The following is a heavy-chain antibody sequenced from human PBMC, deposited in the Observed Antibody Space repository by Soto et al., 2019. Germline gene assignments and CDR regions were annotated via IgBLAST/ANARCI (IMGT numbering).Heavy chain of an antibody. J-gene: IGHJ4*02. D-gene: IGHD6-19*01. CDR3: ARERGSGWTFDY. CDR1: GFIFSSYW. CDR2: INSDGSST. Sequence: GGSLRLSCAASGFIFSSYWMHWVRQAPGKGLVWVSRINSDGSSTSYADSVKGRFTISRDNAKNTLYLQMNSLRAEDTAVYYCARERGSGWTFDYWGQGTLVTVSS. V-gene: IGHV3-74*01.